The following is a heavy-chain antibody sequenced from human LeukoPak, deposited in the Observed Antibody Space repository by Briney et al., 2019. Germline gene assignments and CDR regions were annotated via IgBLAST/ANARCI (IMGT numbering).Heavy chain of an antibody. Sequence: SETLSLTCTVSGGSISSYYWSWIRQPPGKGLEWIGYIYYSGSTNYNPSLKSRVTISVDTSKNQFSLKLSSVTAAATAVYYCARDRPDTYYDFWSGYSGGFDPWGQGTLVTVSS. D-gene: IGHD3-3*01. V-gene: IGHV4-59*01. J-gene: IGHJ5*02. CDR3: ARDRPDTYYDFWSGYSGGFDP. CDR2: IYYSGST. CDR1: GGSISSYY.